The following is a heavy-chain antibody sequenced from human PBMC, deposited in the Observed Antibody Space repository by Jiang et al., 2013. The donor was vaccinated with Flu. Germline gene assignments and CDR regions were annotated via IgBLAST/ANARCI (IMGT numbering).Heavy chain of an antibody. D-gene: IGHD6-13*01. J-gene: IGHJ6*02. CDR2: ISSSSSYI. CDR3: ARDGRSSTKHSVYYYGMDV. Sequence: SSISSSSSYIYYADSVKGRFTISRDNAKNSLYLQMNSLRAEDTAVYYCARDGRSSTKHSVYYYGMDVWGQGTTVTVSS. V-gene: IGHV3-21*01.